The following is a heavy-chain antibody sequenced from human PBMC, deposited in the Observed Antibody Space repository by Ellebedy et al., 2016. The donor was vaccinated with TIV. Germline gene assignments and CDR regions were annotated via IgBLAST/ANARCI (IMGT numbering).Heavy chain of an antibody. Sequence: SETLSLXCAVYGGSFSGYYWSWIRQPPGKGLEWIGEINHSGSTNYNPSLKSRVTISVDTSKNQFSLKLSSVTAADTAVYYCARGAQLRYFDWLSLPNTFDYWGQGTLVTVSS. D-gene: IGHD3-9*01. CDR1: GGSFSGYY. J-gene: IGHJ4*02. V-gene: IGHV4-34*01. CDR3: ARGAQLRYFDWLSLPNTFDY. CDR2: INHSGST.